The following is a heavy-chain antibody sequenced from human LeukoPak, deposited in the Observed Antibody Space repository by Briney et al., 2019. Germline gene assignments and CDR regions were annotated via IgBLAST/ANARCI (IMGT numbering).Heavy chain of an antibody. D-gene: IGHD4-17*01. V-gene: IGHV5-51*01. CDR1: GYSFTSYW. J-gene: IGHJ6*02. CDR3: ARHRSDYGDYYYYGMDV. Sequence: GESLKISCKGSGYSFTSYWIGWVRQMPGKGLEWMGIIYPGDSNTRYSPSFQGQVTISADKSISTAYLQWSSLKASDTAMYYCARHRSDYGDYYYYGMDVWGQGTTVTVSS. CDR2: IYPGDSNT.